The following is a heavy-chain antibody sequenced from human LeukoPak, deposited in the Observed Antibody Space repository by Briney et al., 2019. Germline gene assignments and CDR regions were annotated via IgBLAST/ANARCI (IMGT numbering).Heavy chain of an antibody. CDR1: DGSINSNSIYY. J-gene: IGHJ3*02. CDR3: ARTLGGYSGTHGAAFDI. Sequence: SETLSLTCTVSDGSINSNSIYYWVWIRQPPGKGLEWIGSVYYSGNTYCNPSLESRVTISIDTSKNQFFLKLSSVTAADTAVYYCARTLGGYSGTHGAAFDIWGQGTMVTVSS. CDR2: VYYSGNT. D-gene: IGHD5-12*01. V-gene: IGHV4-39*07.